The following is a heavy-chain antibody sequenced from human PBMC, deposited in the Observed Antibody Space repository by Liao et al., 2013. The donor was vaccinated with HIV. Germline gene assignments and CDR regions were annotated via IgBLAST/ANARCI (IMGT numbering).Heavy chain of an antibody. Sequence: QVQLQESGPGLVKPSETLSLTCTVSIGSISSYYWSWIRQPAGKGLEWIGRIYASGTTNYNPSLKSRVTMSVDTSKNQFSLKLSSVTAADSAVYYCAAEGAYNYGPSYWYFDLWGRGTLVTVSS. CDR2: IYASGTT. D-gene: IGHD5-18*01. J-gene: IGHJ2*01. CDR1: IGSISSYY. CDR3: AAEGAYNYGPSYWYFDL. V-gene: IGHV4-4*07.